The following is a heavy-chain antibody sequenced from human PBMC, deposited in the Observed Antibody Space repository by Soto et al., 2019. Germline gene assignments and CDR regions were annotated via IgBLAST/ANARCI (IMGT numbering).Heavy chain of an antibody. CDR3: ASAGGVAAGKQADY. Sequence: SVKVSCKASGGTFSSYTISWVRQAPGQGLEWMGRIIPILGIANYAQKFQGRVTITADKSTSTAYMELSSLRSEDTAVYYCASAGGVAAGKQADYWGQGTLVTVSS. CDR2: IIPILGIA. V-gene: IGHV1-69*02. J-gene: IGHJ4*02. CDR1: GGTFSSYT. D-gene: IGHD6-13*01.